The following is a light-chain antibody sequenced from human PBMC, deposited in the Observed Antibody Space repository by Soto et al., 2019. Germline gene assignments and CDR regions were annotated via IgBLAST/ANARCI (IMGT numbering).Light chain of an antibody. CDR2: KAS. CDR3: QQYSTYLWT. J-gene: IGKJ1*01. V-gene: IGKV1-5*03. Sequence: IQMTQSPSTLSASVGDRVTITCRASQSIDSWLAWYQQKPGKAPKLLIYKASTLKSGVPSRFSGSGSETEFTLTITSLQPDDTATYFCQQYSTYLWTFGQGTKVDIK. CDR1: QSIDSW.